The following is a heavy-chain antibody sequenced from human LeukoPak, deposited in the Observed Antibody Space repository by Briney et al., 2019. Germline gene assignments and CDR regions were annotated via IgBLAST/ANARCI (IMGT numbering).Heavy chain of an antibody. CDR1: GGSISSGSYY. D-gene: IGHD2-15*01. V-gene: IGHV4-61*02. CDR3: AREAGTLYCSGGSCYSGYYYGMDV. Sequence: SETLSLTCTVSGGSISSGSYYWSWIPQPAGKGLEWIGRIYTSGSTNYNPSLKSRVPISVYTSKNHFSLNPSSVTAADTAVYYCAREAGTLYCSGGSCYSGYYYGMDVWGQGTTVTVSS. CDR2: IYTSGST. J-gene: IGHJ6*02.